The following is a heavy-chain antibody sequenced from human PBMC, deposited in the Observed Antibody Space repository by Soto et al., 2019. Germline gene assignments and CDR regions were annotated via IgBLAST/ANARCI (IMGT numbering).Heavy chain of an antibody. V-gene: IGHV1-18*01. J-gene: IGHJ6*02. CDR2: ISAYNGNT. CDR3: AREARSGGYYFYGMDV. CDR1: GYTFTNYG. D-gene: IGHD2-15*01. Sequence: GASVMVSCKASGYTFTNYGISWVRQAPGQGLEWMGWISAYNGNTNYAQKLQGRVTMTTDTSTSTAYMELRSLRSDDTAVYYCAREARSGGYYFYGMDVWGQGTTVTVFS.